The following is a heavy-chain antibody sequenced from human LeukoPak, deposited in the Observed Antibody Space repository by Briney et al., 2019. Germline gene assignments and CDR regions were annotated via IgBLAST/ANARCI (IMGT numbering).Heavy chain of an antibody. CDR1: GFTFSSHW. D-gene: IGHD5-24*01. J-gene: IGHJ5*02. Sequence: GGSLRLSCAASGFTFSSHWMSWVRQAPGKGLEWVANIEEDGTREDYVDSVRGRFTVSRDNANNSVYLQMNSLRAEDTAVYYCVSQQLAPPWGQGTLVTVSS. CDR2: IEEDGTRE. CDR3: VSQQLAPP. V-gene: IGHV3-7*01.